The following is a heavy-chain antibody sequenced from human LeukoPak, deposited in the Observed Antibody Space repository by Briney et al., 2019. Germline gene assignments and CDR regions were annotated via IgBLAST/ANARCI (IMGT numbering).Heavy chain of an antibody. CDR1: GGSISSGSYY. V-gene: IGHV4-61*02. CDR3: AKTTVPQE. Sequence: SETLSLTCTVSGGSISSGSYYWSWIRQPAGKGLEWIGRIYTSGSTNYNPSLKSRVTISVDTSKNQFSLKLSSVTAADTAVYYCAKTTVPQEWGQGTLVTVSS. J-gene: IGHJ4*02. CDR2: IYTSGST. D-gene: IGHD4-17*01.